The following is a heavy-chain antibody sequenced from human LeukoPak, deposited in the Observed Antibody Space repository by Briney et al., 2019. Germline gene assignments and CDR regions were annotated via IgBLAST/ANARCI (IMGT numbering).Heavy chain of an antibody. CDR1: GFTFSHYA. CDR3: AKGSAADRPYYFDL. D-gene: IGHD6-6*01. CDR2: ITDSGGDT. Sequence: GGSLRLSCAASGFTFSHYAMSWVRQAPVKGLEWISAITDSGGDTYYADSVKGRFTISRDNSKNTLDLQMSSLRAEDTALYYCAKGSAADRPYYFDLWGQGTLVTVSS. V-gene: IGHV3-23*01. J-gene: IGHJ4*02.